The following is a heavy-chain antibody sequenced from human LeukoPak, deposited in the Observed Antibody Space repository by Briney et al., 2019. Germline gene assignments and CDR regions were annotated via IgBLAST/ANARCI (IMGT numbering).Heavy chain of an antibody. J-gene: IGHJ3*02. CDR1: GFTFSSYG. CDR3: ARDPVGGAFDI. V-gene: IGHV3-33*01. CDR2: IWYDGSNK. Sequence: GGSLRLSCAASGFTFSSYGMHWVRQAPGKGLEWVAVIWYDGSNKYYADSVKGRFTISRDNAKNSLYLQMSSLRADDTAVYFCARDPVGGAFDIWGQGTMVTVSS. D-gene: IGHD3-16*01.